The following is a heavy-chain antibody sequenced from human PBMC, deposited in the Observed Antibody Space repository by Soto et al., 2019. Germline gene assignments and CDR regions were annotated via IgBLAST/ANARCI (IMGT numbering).Heavy chain of an antibody. J-gene: IGHJ4*02. CDR1: GFTFSSSV. CDR2: ISYDGSNK. CDR3: AKDGDVILPGYYYGSGSSSYYFDY. V-gene: IGHV3-30*18. Sequence: PGGSLRLSCAASGFTFSSSVMHWVRQAPGKGLEWVAVISYDGSNKYYADSVKGRFTISRDNSKNTLYLQMNSLRAEDTAVYYCAKDGDVILPGYYYGSGSSSYYFDYWGQGTLVTVSS. D-gene: IGHD3-10*01.